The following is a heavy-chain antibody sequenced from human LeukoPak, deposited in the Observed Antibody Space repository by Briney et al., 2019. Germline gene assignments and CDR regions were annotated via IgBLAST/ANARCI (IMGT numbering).Heavy chain of an antibody. J-gene: IGHJ6*03. D-gene: IGHD3-3*01. CDR1: GFTFSDNW. CDR2: IKQDGSEK. CDR3: ARASNYDSWRDYFYYMDV. Sequence: GGSLRLSCAASGFTFSDNWMTWVRQAPGKGLEWVATIKQDGSEKYYVDSVKGRFTISRDNAKNSLYLQMNSLSAEDTAVYYCARASNYDSWRDYFYYMDVWGKGTTVTVSS. V-gene: IGHV3-7*01.